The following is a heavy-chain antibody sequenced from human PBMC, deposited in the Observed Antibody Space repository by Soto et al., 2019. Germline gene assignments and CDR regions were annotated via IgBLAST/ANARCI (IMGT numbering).Heavy chain of an antibody. CDR2: ISSNSAYI. CDR1: GFTFRSFT. J-gene: IGHJ5*02. CDR3: TRDASRDSSARGWFDP. Sequence: XGSLRLSCSAAGFTFRSFTMNWVRQAPGKGLEWVSTISSNSAYIYYTDALRGRSTISRDNAKNSLHLQMNSLRAEDTAVYYCTRDASRDSSARGWFDPWGPGTLVTVSS. D-gene: IGHD6-13*01. V-gene: IGHV3-21*01.